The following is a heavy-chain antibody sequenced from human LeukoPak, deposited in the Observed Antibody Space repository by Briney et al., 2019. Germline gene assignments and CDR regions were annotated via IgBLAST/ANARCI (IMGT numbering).Heavy chain of an antibody. D-gene: IGHD6-6*01. V-gene: IGHV1-2*02. CDR3: ARTIAARLYYFDY. Sequence: ASVKVSCKASGYTLTCYYMHWVRQAPGQGLEWMGWINPNSGGTNYAQKFQGRVTMTRDTSISTAYMELSRLRSDDTAVYYCARTIAARLYYFDYWGQGTLVTVSS. CDR1: GYTLTCYY. J-gene: IGHJ4*02. CDR2: INPNSGGT.